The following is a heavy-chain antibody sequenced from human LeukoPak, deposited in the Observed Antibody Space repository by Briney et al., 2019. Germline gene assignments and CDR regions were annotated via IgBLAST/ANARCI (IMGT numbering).Heavy chain of an antibody. V-gene: IGHV3-21*01. J-gene: IGHJ5*02. Sequence: GGSLRLSCAASGFTFSSYSMNWVRQAPGKGLEWVSSISSSSSYIYYADSVKGRFTISRDNAKNSLYLQMNSLRAEDTAVYYCARARIKENWFDPWGQGTLVTVSP. D-gene: IGHD3-10*01. CDR2: ISSSSSYI. CDR3: ARARIKENWFDP. CDR1: GFTFSSYS.